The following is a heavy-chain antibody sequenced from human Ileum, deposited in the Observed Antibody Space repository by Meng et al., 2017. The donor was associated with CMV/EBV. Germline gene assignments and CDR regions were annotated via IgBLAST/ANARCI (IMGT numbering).Heavy chain of an antibody. CDR1: GFSLSTTGLG. Sequence: FFGFSLSTTGLGARWIRQPPGKAPEWLALVYWNDDNRYSPSLRNRLTITKDTSKNQAVLTMTNMDPVDTATYYCAHYGDYRFGWYFDLWGRGTLVTVSS. D-gene: IGHD4-17*01. CDR2: VYWNDDN. J-gene: IGHJ2*01. CDR3: AHYGDYRFGWYFDL. V-gene: IGHV2-5*01.